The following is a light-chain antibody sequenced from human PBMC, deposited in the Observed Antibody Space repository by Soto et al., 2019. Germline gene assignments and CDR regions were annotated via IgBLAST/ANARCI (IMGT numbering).Light chain of an antibody. CDR3: QQYGSSPT. CDR1: QSISSW. V-gene: IGKV1-5*01. J-gene: IGKJ5*01. CDR2: DAS. Sequence: DIQMSQSPSALSASVGDRATITCRASQSISSWLAWYQQKPGKAPKLLIYDASTLQSGVPSRYSGSGSGTEFTLTISRLEPEDFAVYYCQQYGSSPTFGQGTRLEIK.